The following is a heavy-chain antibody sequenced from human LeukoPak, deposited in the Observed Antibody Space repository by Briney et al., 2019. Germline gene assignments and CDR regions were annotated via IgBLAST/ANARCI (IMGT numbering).Heavy chain of an antibody. Sequence: SETLSLTCTVSGGSICIYYWSWIRQPPGKGLEWIGYIYYSGSTNYNPSLKSRVTTSVDTSKNQFSLKLSSVTAADTAVYYCARSPPGSGPLELGFDPWGQGTLVTVSS. CDR2: IYYSGST. D-gene: IGHD3-10*01. CDR1: GGSICIYY. CDR3: ARSPPGSGPLELGFDP. V-gene: IGHV4-59*01. J-gene: IGHJ5*02.